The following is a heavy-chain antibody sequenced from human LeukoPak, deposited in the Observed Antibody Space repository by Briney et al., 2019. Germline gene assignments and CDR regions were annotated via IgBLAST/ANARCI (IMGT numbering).Heavy chain of an antibody. CDR2: IYRGDSET. Sequence: PGESLKISCKGSGHSFTRLWIRWVRDMPGKGLEGVEHIYRGDSETRYSPSFQGQITISADKSISTAYLQWSSLKASDTAMYYCARCPGGNSGTSLDYYYGMDVWGQGTTVTVSS. CDR3: ARCPGGNSGTSLDYYYGMDV. CDR1: GHSFTRLW. J-gene: IGHJ6*02. V-gene: IGHV5-51*01. D-gene: IGHD4-23*01.